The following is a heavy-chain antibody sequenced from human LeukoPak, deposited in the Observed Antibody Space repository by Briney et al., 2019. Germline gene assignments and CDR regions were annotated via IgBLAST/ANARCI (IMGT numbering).Heavy chain of an antibody. D-gene: IGHD4/OR15-4a*01. CDR3: ASLTGYYYYYMDV. V-gene: IGHV4-38-2*01. J-gene: IGHJ6*03. Sequence: SETLSLTCAVSGYSISSGYYWGWIRQPPGKGLEWMGSIYHSGSTYYNPSLKSRVTISVDTSKNQFSLKLSSVTAADTAVYYCASLTGYYYYYMDVWGKGTTVTVSS. CDR1: GYSISSGYY. CDR2: IYHSGST.